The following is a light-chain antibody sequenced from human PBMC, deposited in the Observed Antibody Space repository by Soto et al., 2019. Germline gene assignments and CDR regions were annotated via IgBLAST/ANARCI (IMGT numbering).Light chain of an antibody. V-gene: IGKV3-15*01. CDR3: QQYNNWPPKT. CDR1: QSVSSN. J-gene: IGKJ1*01. CDR2: GAS. Sequence: ETVLTQSPGTLSLSPGERATLSCRASQSVSSNLAWYQHKPGQAPRLLIYGASTRATGIPARFSGSGSGTEFTLTISSLQSEDFALYYCQQYNNWPPKTFGQGTKVDIK.